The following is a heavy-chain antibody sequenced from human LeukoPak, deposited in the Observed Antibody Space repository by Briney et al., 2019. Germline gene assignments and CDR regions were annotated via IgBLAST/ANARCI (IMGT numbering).Heavy chain of an antibody. CDR1: GGSISSYY. J-gene: IGHJ5*02. V-gene: IGHV4-59*08. CDR2: IYYSGST. D-gene: IGHD2-15*01. Sequence: PSETLSLTCTVSGGSISSYYWSWIRQPPGKGLEWIGYIYYSGSTNYNPSLKSRVTISVDTSKNQFSLKLSSVTAADTAVYYCARRGTGYCSGGSCINWFDPWGQGTLVTVSS. CDR3: ARRGTGYCSGGSCINWFDP.